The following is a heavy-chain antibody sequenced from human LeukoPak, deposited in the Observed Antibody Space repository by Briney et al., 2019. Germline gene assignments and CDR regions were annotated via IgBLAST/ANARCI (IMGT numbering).Heavy chain of an antibody. J-gene: IGHJ5*02. CDR2: INAGNGNT. Sequence: ASVKVSCKASGYTFTSYAMHWVRQAPGQRLEWMGWINAGNGNTKYSQKFQGRVTITRDTSASTAYMELSSLRSEDTAVYYCAREGGGYDPCFDPWGQGTLVTVSS. D-gene: IGHD5-12*01. CDR3: AREGGGYDPCFDP. CDR1: GYTFTSYA. V-gene: IGHV1-3*01.